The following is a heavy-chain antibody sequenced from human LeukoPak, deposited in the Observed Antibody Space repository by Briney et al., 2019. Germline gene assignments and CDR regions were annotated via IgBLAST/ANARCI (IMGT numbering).Heavy chain of an antibody. CDR3: ARAWNDDDWFDP. V-gene: IGHV1-18*01. D-gene: IGHD1-1*01. CDR2: ISGYSGNT. Sequence: ASVTVSCKASGYTFTSYGISWVRQAPGQGLEWLGWISGYSGNTNYAQNLPGRFTMTTDTSTTTAYMELRSLRFDDTAVYYCARAWNDDDWFDPWGQGTLVTVSS. J-gene: IGHJ5*02. CDR1: GYTFTSYG.